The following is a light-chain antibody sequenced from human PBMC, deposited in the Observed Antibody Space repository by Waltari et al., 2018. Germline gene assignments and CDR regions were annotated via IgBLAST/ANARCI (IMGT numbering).Light chain of an antibody. J-gene: IGLJ3*02. CDR2: GSS. CDR3: QSYDTSLSVV. V-gene: IGLV1-40*01. Sequence: QSVLTQPPSVSGAPGQRVTISCTGSGSNIGAGYDVHWYQQLPRAAPKLLIYGSSSRTLGVPDRLFGSTSGTSAALAIIGLQAEDEADYYCQSYDTSLSVVFGGGTKLTVL. CDR1: GSNIGAGYD.